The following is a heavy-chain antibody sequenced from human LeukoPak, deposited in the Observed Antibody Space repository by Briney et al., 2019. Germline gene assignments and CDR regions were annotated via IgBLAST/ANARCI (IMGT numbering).Heavy chain of an antibody. CDR3: AKDAVAGNNYYYYYYMDV. D-gene: IGHD6-19*01. Sequence: ETLSLTCTVSGGSISSYYWSWVRQAPGKGLEWVSAISGSGGSTYYADSVKGRFTISRDNSKNTLYLQMNSLRAEDTAVYYCAKDAVAGNNYYYYYYMDVWGKGTTVTVSS. J-gene: IGHJ6*03. CDR1: GGSISSYY. CDR2: ISGSGGST. V-gene: IGHV3-23*01.